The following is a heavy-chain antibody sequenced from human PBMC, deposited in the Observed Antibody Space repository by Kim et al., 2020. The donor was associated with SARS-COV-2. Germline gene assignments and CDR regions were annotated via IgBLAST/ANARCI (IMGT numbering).Heavy chain of an antibody. CDR1: GFTFSSYT. CDR2: ISSNGGTT. V-gene: IGHV3-64D*09. D-gene: IGHD6-19*01. Sequence: GGSLRLSCSASGFTFSSYTMHWVRQAPGKGLEYVSVISSNGGTTYYADSVKGRFTISRDNSRNTLYLQMSSLRAEDTAVYYCVKVDNVPGYSSGPLDYWGQGTLVTVSS. CDR3: VKVDNVPGYSSGPLDY. J-gene: IGHJ4*02.